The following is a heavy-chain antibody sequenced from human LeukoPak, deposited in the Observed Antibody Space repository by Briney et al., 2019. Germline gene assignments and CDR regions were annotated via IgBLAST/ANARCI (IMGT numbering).Heavy chain of an antibody. D-gene: IGHD1-26*01. Sequence: SETLSLTCTVSGGSISGHYWSWIRQPPGKGLEWIGYIYYSGNTNYNPSLKSRVTISVDTSKNQFSLKLSFVTAADTAVYFCARAAATTRNGFGYWGQGTLVTVSS. CDR3: ARAAATTRNGFGY. CDR2: IYYSGNT. J-gene: IGHJ4*02. V-gene: IGHV4-59*08. CDR1: GGSISGHY.